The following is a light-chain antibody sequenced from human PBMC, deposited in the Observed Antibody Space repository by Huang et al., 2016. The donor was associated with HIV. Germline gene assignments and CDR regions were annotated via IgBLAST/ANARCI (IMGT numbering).Light chain of an antibody. CDR1: QSVETN. V-gene: IGKV3-11*01. CDR3: QQRSSWPLT. Sequence: VLTQSPFTLSMSPGQSATLSFKTSQSVETNLAWYQQRPGQCPRLLIYDVSNSAPGVPTMFSGAGSGTDFTLIIDNLAPEDFALYFCQQRSSWPLTFGGGTRVE. J-gene: IGKJ4*01. CDR2: DVS.